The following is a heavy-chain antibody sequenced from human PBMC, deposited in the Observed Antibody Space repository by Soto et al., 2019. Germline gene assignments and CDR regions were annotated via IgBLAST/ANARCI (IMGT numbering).Heavy chain of an antibody. J-gene: IGHJ4*02. Sequence: GGSLRLSCVASGFTFSFYSMNWVRQVPRKGLERLAYISLGSGTIFYADSVKGRFTISRDNGNNSLHLQMNSLTAQDTAVYYCAIRGAAMVPYSFDLWGQGTLVPVS. CDR2: ISLGSGTI. CDR3: AIRGAAMVPYSFDL. V-gene: IGHV3-48*04. D-gene: IGHD5-18*01. CDR1: GFTFSFYS.